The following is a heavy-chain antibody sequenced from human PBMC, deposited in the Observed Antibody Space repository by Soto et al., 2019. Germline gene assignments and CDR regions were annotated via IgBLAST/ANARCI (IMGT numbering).Heavy chain of an antibody. J-gene: IGHJ6*03. Sequence: EVQLLESGGGLVQPGGSLRLSCEASGFTFSSYAMSWVRQAPGKGLEWVSAISGSSGSTYYADSVKGRFTISRDNSKNTLYMQMNSLRAEDTAVYYCAKWGGLGDYYGSGSYYYYYYMDVWGKGTTVTVSS. CDR2: ISGSSGST. CDR3: AKWGGLGDYYGSGSYYYYYYMDV. D-gene: IGHD3-10*01. V-gene: IGHV3-23*01. CDR1: GFTFSSYA.